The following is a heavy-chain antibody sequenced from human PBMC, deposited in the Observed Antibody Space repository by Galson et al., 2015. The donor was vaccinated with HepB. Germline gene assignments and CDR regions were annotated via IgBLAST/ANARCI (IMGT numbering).Heavy chain of an antibody. CDR3: AKALGPFSGPVDAFDI. CDR1: GFNFDDYA. V-gene: IGHV3-9*01. CDR2: FNWNGGSI. J-gene: IGHJ3*02. D-gene: IGHD3-3*02. Sequence: SLRLSCAASGFNFDDYALHWVRQAPGKGLEWVSGFNWNGGSIAYADSVKGRFTISRDNAKNSLYLQMTSLRPEDTALYYCAKALGPFSGPVDAFDIWGQGTMVTVSS.